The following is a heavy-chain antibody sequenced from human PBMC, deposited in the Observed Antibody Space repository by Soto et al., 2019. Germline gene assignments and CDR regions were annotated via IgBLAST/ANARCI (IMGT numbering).Heavy chain of an antibody. Sequence: PGGSLRLSCAASGFTFRSYGMHWVRQAPGKGLEWVAVISYDGSNKYYADSVKGRFTISRDNSKNTLYLQMNSLRAEDTAVYYCANQLSRYYGMDVWGQGTTVTVYS. V-gene: IGHV3-30*18. CDR1: GFTFRSYG. D-gene: IGHD6-13*01. CDR3: ANQLSRYYGMDV. CDR2: ISYDGSNK. J-gene: IGHJ6*02.